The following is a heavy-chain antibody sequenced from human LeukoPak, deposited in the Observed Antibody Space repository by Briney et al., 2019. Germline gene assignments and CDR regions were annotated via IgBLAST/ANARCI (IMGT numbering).Heavy chain of an antibody. J-gene: IGHJ4*02. Sequence: GGSLRLSCAASGFTFSTYAMNWVRQTPGEGLKWVSCITGDSACIYYADSVKGRFTISRDNAKNPLYLQMNSLRAEDTAVYYCARYGVSSSTSYIDFWGQGTLVTVSS. D-gene: IGHD2-2*01. CDR1: GFTFSTYA. V-gene: IGHV3-21*01. CDR2: ITGDSACI. CDR3: ARYGVSSSTSYIDF.